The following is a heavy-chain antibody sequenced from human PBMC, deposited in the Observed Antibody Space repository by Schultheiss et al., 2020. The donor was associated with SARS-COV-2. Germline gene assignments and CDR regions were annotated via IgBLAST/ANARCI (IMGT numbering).Heavy chain of an antibody. CDR3: AKEHSGTYYALLGY. V-gene: IGHV3-9*01. CDR2: ISWNSGSI. CDR1: GFTFDDYA. J-gene: IGHJ4*02. D-gene: IGHD1-26*01. Sequence: GGSLRLSCAASGFTFDDYAMHWVRQAPGKGLEWVSGISWNSGSIGYADSVKGRFTISRDNSKNSLYLQMNSLRAEDTAVYYCAKEHSGTYYALLGYWGQGTLVTVSS.